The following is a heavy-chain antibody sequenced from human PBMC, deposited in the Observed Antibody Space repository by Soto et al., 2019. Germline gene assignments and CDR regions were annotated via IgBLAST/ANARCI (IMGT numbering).Heavy chain of an antibody. CDR3: ARGGYCSSTSCYTRWFDP. CDR1: GGTFSSYS. J-gene: IGHJ5*02. V-gene: IGHV1-69*13. D-gene: IGHD2-2*02. CDR2: IIPIFGTA. Sequence: SVKVSCKASGGTFSSYSISWVRQAPGQGLEWMGGIIPIFGTANYAQKFQGRVAITADESTSTAYMELSSLRSEDTAVYYCARGGYCSSTSCYTRWFDPWGQGTLVTVSS.